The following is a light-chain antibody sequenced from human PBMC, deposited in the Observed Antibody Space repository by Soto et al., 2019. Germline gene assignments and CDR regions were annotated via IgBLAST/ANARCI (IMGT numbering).Light chain of an antibody. Sequence: EVAMTQSPATLSVSPGERATLSCRASRSVSSNLAWYQQKLGQAPRLLIYGASTRATGIPARFSGSGSGTEFTLTISSLQSEDFAVYYCQQYNNWPPPVTFGQGTRLEIK. CDR1: RSVSSN. J-gene: IGKJ5*01. CDR2: GAS. CDR3: QQYNNWPPPVT. V-gene: IGKV3-15*01.